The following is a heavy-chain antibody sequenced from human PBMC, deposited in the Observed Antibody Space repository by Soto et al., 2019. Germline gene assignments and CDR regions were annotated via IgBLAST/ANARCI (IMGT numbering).Heavy chain of an antibody. CDR3: ARRVDFWSGYPTGYYYMDV. J-gene: IGHJ6*03. D-gene: IGHD3-3*01. V-gene: IGHV4-59*08. CDR1: GGSISSYY. CDR2: IYYSGST. Sequence: SETLSLTCTVSGGSISSYYWSWIRQPPGKGLEWIGYIYYSGSTNYNPSLKSRVTISVDTSKNQFSLKLSSVTAADTAVYYCARRVDFWSGYPTGYYYMDVWGKGTTVTVSS.